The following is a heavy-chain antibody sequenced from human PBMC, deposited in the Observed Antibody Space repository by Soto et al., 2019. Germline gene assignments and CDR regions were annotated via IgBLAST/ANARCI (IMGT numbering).Heavy chain of an antibody. Sequence: QVQLVDSGGGGAQPGGSLRLSCAASGFKFSDFGMHWVRQAPGKGLEWVAVIARDGSFISYADSVKGRFTISRDNSKKTLYLQMNSLRPDDTAVYYSRAAVTADGTYFQYWGQGTLVTVSS. CDR3: RAAVTADGTYFQY. CDR1: GFKFSDFG. CDR2: IARDGSFI. V-gene: IGHV3-30*03. D-gene: IGHD6-13*01. J-gene: IGHJ4*02.